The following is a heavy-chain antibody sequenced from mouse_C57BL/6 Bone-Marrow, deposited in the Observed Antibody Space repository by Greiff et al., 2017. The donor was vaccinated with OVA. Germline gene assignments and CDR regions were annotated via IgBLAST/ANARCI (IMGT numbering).Heavy chain of an antibody. CDR1: GFTFSSYA. V-gene: IGHV5-4*01. D-gene: IGHD1-1*01. CDR2: ISDGGSYT. Sequence: DVKLQESGGGLVKPGGSLKLSCAASGFTFSSYAMSWVRQTPEKRLEWVATISDGGSYTYYPDNVKGRFTISRDNAKNNLYLQMSHLKSEDTAMYYCARDGILRSPFAYWGQGTLVTVSA. CDR3: ARDGILRSPFAY. J-gene: IGHJ3*01.